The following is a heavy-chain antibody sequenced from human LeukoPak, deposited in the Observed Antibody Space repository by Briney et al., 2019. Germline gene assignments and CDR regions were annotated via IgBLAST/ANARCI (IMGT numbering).Heavy chain of an antibody. CDR3: ARQRSPNWNYGPGAFDI. V-gene: IGHV3-7*01. CDR2: IKQDGSEK. J-gene: IGHJ3*02. Sequence: GGSLRLSCAASGFTFSSYWMSWVRQAPGKGLEWVANIKQDGSEKYYVDSVKGRFTISRDNAKNSLYLQMNSLRAEDTAVYYCARQRSPNWNYGPGAFDIWGQGTMVTVSS. D-gene: IGHD1-7*01. CDR1: GFTFSSYW.